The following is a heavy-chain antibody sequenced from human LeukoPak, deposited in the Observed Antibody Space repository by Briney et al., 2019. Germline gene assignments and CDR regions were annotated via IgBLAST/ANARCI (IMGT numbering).Heavy chain of an antibody. CDR3: ARDRVSGYYYYYGMDV. J-gene: IGHJ6*02. CDR2: ISSSSSYI. CDR1: GFTFSSYN. Sequence: GSLRLSCAASGFTFSSYNMNWVRQAPGKGLEWVSSISSSSSYIYYADSVKGRFTISRDNAKNSLYLQMNSLRAEDTAVYYCARDRVSGYYYYYGMDVWGQGTTVTVSS. D-gene: IGHD3-10*01. V-gene: IGHV3-21*01.